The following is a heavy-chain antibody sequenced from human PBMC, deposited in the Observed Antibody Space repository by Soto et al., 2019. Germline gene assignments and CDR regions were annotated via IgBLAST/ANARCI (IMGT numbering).Heavy chain of an antibody. CDR1: GFTFSSYA. Sequence: QVQLVESGGGVVQPGRSLRLSCAASGFTFSSYAVHWVRQAPGKGLEWVAVMSDDGSNKYYADPVKGRFTISRDNSKTPLYLQMHSLRAEDTAVYYCAREGVVMLTATLDYWGQGTLVRVSS. J-gene: IGHJ4*02. CDR3: AREGVVMLTATLDY. V-gene: IGHV3-30-3*01. CDR2: MSDDGSNK. D-gene: IGHD2-21*02.